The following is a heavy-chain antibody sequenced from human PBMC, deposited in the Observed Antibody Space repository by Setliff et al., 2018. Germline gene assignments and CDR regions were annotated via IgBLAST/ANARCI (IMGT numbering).Heavy chain of an antibody. Sequence: GESLKISCAAPGFTFSSYWMSWVRQAPGKGLEWVANIKQDGSEKYCVDSVKGRFTISRDNAKNSLYLQMNSLRAEDMALYYCAKGGPVPYYYGMDVWGQGTTVTVSS. CDR3: AKGGPVPYYYGMDV. CDR2: IKQDGSEK. V-gene: IGHV3-7*03. D-gene: IGHD2-2*01. CDR1: GFTFSSYW. J-gene: IGHJ6*02.